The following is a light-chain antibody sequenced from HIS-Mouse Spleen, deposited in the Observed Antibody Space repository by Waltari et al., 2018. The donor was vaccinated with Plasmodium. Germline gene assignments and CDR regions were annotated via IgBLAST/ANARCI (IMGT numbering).Light chain of an antibody. J-gene: IGLJ3*02. CDR2: EES. CDR3: YSTDSSGNHRV. Sequence: SYELTQPPSVSVSPGQTARITFSGDALPKKYAYWYQQKSGQAPVLVIYEESKRPSGIPERFAGSSSGTMATLTISGAQVEDEADYYCYSTDSSGNHRVFGGGTKLTVL. CDR1: ALPKKY. V-gene: IGLV3-10*01.